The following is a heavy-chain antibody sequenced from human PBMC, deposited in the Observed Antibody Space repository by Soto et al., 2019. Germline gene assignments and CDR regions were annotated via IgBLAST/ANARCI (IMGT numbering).Heavy chain of an antibody. CDR1: GGTFSSYA. Sequence: ASVKVSCKASGGTFSSYAISWVRQAPGQGLEWMGGIIPIFGTANYAQKFQGRVTITADESTSTAYMELSSLRSEDTAVYYCARGRGIVGATPIYYFDYWGQGTLVTVSS. V-gene: IGHV1-69*13. CDR2: IIPIFGTA. D-gene: IGHD1-26*01. CDR3: ARGRGIVGATPIYYFDY. J-gene: IGHJ4*02.